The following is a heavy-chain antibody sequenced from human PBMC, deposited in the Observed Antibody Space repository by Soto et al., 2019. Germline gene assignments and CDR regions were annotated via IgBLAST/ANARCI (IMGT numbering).Heavy chain of an antibody. CDR3: ARKWSGVGMVQGVARYHWFDP. V-gene: IGHV4-59*01. Sequence: PSDTQSLTCTVSVGSFSIYYWSWIRHPPGKGLEWIGYIYYSGSTNYNPSLKSRVTISVDTAKHQFSLTLSSVTAADTRVYFCARKWSGVGMVQGVARYHWFDPWGQGTLVTVSS. D-gene: IGHD3-10*01. J-gene: IGHJ5*02. CDR1: VGSFSIYY. CDR2: IYYSGST.